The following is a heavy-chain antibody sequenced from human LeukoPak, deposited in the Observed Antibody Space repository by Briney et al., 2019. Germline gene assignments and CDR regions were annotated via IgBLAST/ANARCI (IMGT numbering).Heavy chain of an antibody. D-gene: IGHD6-19*01. CDR3: ARAVAAPGAFDI. V-gene: IGHV1-8*03. CDR1: GYTFTSYD. Sequence: GASVKVSCKASGYTFTSYDINWVRQATGQGLEWMGWMNPNSGNTGYEQKLQGRVTITRNTSISTAYMELSSLRSEDTAVYYCARAVAAPGAFDIWGQGTMVTVSS. J-gene: IGHJ3*02. CDR2: MNPNSGNT.